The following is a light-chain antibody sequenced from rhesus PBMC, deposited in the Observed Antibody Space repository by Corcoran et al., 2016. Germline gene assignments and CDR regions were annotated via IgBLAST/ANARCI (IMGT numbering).Light chain of an antibody. Sequence: ETVVTQSPATLSLSPGERATLSCRASQSVGSYLAWYQQKPGQAPRLLIDGESSRAPGIPDRVSGSGSVTDCTLTISSLEPEDVGVYYCQPSSNLFTFGPGTKLDIQ. CDR2: GES. CDR3: QPSSNLFT. J-gene: IGKJ3*01. V-gene: IGKV3-24*04. CDR1: QSVGSY.